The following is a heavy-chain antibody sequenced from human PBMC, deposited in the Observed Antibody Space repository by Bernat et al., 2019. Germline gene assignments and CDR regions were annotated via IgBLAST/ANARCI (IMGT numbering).Heavy chain of an antibody. CDR3: AKDLLAEQWLARDWYFDL. D-gene: IGHD6-19*01. CDR2: ISWNSGSI. CDR1: GFTFDDYA. J-gene: IGHJ2*01. Sequence: VQLVESGGGLVQPGRSLRLSCAASGFTFDDYAMHWVRQAPGKGLEWVSGISWNSGSIGYADSVKGRFTISRDNAKNSLYLQMNSLRAEDTALYYCAKDLLAEQWLARDWYFDLWGRGTLVTVSS. V-gene: IGHV3-9*01.